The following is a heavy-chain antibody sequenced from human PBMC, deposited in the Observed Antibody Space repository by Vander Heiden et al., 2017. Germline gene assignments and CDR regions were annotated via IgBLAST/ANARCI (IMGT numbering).Heavy chain of an antibody. CDR2: IYYSGST. V-gene: IGHV4-39*01. CDR1: GGSLSSSSYY. J-gene: IGHJ6*02. CDR3: AREKTMADYYYYGMDV. Sequence: QLQLQESGPGLVKPSETLSLTCSVSGGSLSSSSYYWGWIRQPPGKGLEWIGSIYYSGSTYYNPSLKSRVTISVDTSKKQFSLKLSSVTAADTAVYYCAREKTMADYYYYGMDVWGQGTTVTVSS. D-gene: IGHD6-19*01.